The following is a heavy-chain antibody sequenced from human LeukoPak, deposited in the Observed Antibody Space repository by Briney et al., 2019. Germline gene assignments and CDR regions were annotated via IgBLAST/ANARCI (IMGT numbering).Heavy chain of an antibody. Sequence: SETLSLTCAVYGGSFRGYYWSWIRQPPGKGLEWIGEINHSGSTNYNPSLKSRVTISVDTSKNQFSLKLSSVTAADTAVYYCASDNSGWRDYWGQGTLVTVSS. D-gene: IGHD3-22*01. CDR1: GGSFRGYY. CDR3: ASDNSGWRDY. J-gene: IGHJ4*02. CDR2: INHSGST. V-gene: IGHV4-34*01.